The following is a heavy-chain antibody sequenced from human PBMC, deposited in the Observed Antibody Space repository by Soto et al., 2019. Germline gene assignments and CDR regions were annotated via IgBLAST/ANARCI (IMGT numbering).Heavy chain of an antibody. Sequence: QITLKESGPTLVKPTQTLTLTCTFSGFSLSTSGVGVVLIRQPPGKALECLALICWNDDKHYSPSLKSRLTIAKDTSKNQLVLTMTSMDPEDTSTYYCAPSLRDTPWWRPPADDWGKGTLVTVSS. CDR2: ICWNDDK. CDR3: APSLRDTPWWRPPADD. J-gene: IGHJ4*02. V-gene: IGHV2-5*01. D-gene: IGHD2-21*02. CDR1: GFSLSTSGVG.